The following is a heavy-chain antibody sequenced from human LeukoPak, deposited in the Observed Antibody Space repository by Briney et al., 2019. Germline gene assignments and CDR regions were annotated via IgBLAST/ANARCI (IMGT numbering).Heavy chain of an antibody. J-gene: IGHJ6*03. Sequence: PGGFLRLSCGVSGFTFSDYYMSWVRQAPGKGLEWVSYSSSSGSTKHYADSVKGRFTISRDNAKNSLYLQMNSLRAEDTAVYYCAREKGGSSDYHSYMDVWGKGTTVTVSS. V-gene: IGHV3-11*01. D-gene: IGHD1-26*01. CDR1: GFTFSDYY. CDR2: SSSSGSTK. CDR3: AREKGGSSDYHSYMDV.